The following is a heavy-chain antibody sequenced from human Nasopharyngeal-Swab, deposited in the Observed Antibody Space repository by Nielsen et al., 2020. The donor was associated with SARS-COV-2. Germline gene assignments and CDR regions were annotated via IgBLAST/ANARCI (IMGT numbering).Heavy chain of an antibody. CDR2: ISSSSSYI. V-gene: IGHV3-21*01. D-gene: IGHD3-3*01. CDR1: GFTVSSSK. J-gene: IGHJ6*02. CDR3: ARDGLDYDFWSAYFMDV. Sequence: GESLKISCAASGFTVSSSKMSWVRQAPGKGLEWVSSISSSSSYIYYADSVKGRFTISRDNAKNSLYLQMNSLRAEDTAVYYCARDGLDYDFWSAYFMDVWGQGTTVTVSS.